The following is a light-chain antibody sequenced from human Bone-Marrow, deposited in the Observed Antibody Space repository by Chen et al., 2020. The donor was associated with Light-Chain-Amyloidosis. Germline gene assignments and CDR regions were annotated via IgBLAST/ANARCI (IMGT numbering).Light chain of an antibody. Sequence: SYELTQPPSVSVSPGQTARITCSGDDLPTKYAYWYQQKQGQAPVRVIHRDTERPAGISERFSGSSSGTTATLTISGVQAEDEADYHCQSADSSGTYEVIFGGGTKLTVL. J-gene: IGLJ2*01. CDR1: DLPTKY. CDR3: QSADSSGTYEVI. CDR2: RDT. V-gene: IGLV3-25*03.